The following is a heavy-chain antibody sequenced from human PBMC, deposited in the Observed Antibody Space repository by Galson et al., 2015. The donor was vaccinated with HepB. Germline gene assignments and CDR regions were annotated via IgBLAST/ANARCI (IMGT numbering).Heavy chain of an antibody. D-gene: IGHD2-21*02. V-gene: IGHV6-1*01. CDR3: ARIVVVTATPGRYYGMDV. CDR2: TYYRSKWYN. Sequence: CAISGDSVSSNSAAWNWIRQSPSRGLEWLGRTYYRSKWYNDYAVSVKSRITINPDTSKNQFSLQLNSVTPEDTAVYYCARIVVVTATPGRYYGMDVWGQGTPVTVSS. CDR1: GDSVSSNSAA. J-gene: IGHJ6*02.